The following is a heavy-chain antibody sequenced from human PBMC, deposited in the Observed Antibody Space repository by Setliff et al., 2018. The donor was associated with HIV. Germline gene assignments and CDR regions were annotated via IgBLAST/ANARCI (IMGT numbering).Heavy chain of an antibody. CDR1: GGSFNTKRTK. J-gene: IGHJ5*01. V-gene: IGHV4-39*07. CDR2: IFYFGSV. Sequence: SETLSLTCKVSGGSFNTKRTKWGWIRQSPGKGLEWIGSIFYFGSVTYNPSLESRPLISIDTSKTQFSLNLRSVTAADTAVYYCVRELLGSGGTVPEVNFFDSWGQGTLVTVSS. CDR3: VRELLGSGGTVPEVNFFDS. D-gene: IGHD1-26*01.